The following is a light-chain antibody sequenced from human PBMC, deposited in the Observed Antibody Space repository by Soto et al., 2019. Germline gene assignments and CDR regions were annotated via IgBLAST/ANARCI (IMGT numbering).Light chain of an antibody. CDR2: EAS. V-gene: IGKV1-5*03. Sequence: DIQMTQSPSTLAASIGDTVTITCRASQSVSSWLAWYQQKPGEAPNLLIYEASTLETGVPSRFRGSGSGTKFTLSISSLQPDDFATYYCQQYNSYSPYNFGQGTKLEIK. J-gene: IGKJ2*01. CDR1: QSVSSW. CDR3: QQYNSYSPYN.